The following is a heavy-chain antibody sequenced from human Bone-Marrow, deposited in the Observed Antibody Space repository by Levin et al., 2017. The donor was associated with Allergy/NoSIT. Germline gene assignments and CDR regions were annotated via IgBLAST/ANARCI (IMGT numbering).Heavy chain of an antibody. D-gene: IGHD6-19*01. CDR3: ARYRAQGGSGADY. V-gene: IGHV4-39*01. J-gene: IGHJ4*02. CDR1: GDSISSTNSY. Sequence: SETLSLTCTVSGDSISSTNSYWGWIRQPPGKGLEWIGSIYYTGSTYYNPSFKSRVTISVDTSKSQFSLKMNSVTAADTALFFCARYRAQGGSGADYWGQGVLVTVSS. CDR2: IYYTGST.